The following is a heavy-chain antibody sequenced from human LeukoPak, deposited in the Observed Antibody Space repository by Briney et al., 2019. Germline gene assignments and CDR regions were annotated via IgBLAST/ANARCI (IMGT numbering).Heavy chain of an antibody. CDR1: GFTFSSYG. Sequence: PGRSLRLSCAASGFTFSSYGMHWVRQAPGKGLEWVAVISYDGSNKYYADSVKGRFTISRDNSKNTLYLQMNSLRAGDTAVYYCARGSESATDAVYYYYYMDVWGKGTTVTVSS. V-gene: IGHV3-30*03. CDR3: ARGSESATDAVYYYYYMDV. D-gene: IGHD6-19*01. J-gene: IGHJ6*03. CDR2: ISYDGSNK.